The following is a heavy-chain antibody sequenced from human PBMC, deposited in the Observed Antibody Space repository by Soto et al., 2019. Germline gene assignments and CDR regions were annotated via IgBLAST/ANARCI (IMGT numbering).Heavy chain of an antibody. CDR1: GYAFTTYG. CDR3: AGGRYGDY. V-gene: IGHV1-18*01. Sequence: QVHLVQSGAEVKKPGASVKVSCQASGYAFTTYGITWVRQAPGQGLEWMGWISAHNGNTNYAQKLQGRVTVTRDTSTSTAYMELRGLRSDDTAVYYCAGGRYGDYWGQGALVTVSS. D-gene: IGHD1-1*01. CDR2: ISAHNGNT. J-gene: IGHJ4*02.